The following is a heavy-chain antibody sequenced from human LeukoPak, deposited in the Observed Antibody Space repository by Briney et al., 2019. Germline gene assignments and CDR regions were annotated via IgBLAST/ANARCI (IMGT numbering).Heavy chain of an antibody. CDR2: IKQDGSEK. CDR1: GFTFSSYW. D-gene: IGHD6-19*01. Sequence: GGSLRLSCAASGFTFSSYWMSWFRQAPGKGLEWVANIKQDGSEKYYVDSVKGRFTISRDNAKNSLYLQMNSLRAEDTAVYYCATDRVDKEWLVDYWGQGTLVTVSS. CDR3: ATDRVDKEWLVDY. V-gene: IGHV3-7*01. J-gene: IGHJ4*02.